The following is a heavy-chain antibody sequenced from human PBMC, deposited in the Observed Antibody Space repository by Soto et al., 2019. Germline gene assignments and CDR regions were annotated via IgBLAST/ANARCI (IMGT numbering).Heavy chain of an antibody. CDR2: ISGSGGST. J-gene: IGHJ4*02. CDR3: AKSPITMVRGAVYYFDY. V-gene: IGHV3-23*01. D-gene: IGHD3-10*01. CDR1: GFTFSSYA. Sequence: GGSLRLSCAASGFTFSSYAMSWVRQAPGKGLEWVSAISGSGGSTYYADSVKGRFTISRDNSKNTLYLQMNSLRAEDTAVYYCAKSPITMVRGAVYYFDYWGQGTLVTVSS.